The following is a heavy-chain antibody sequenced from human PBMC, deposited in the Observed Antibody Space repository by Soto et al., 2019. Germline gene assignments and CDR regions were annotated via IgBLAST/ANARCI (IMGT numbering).Heavy chain of an antibody. Sequence: SESLSSTCTVSGASVRGFYWSWIRKSAGKGLEWIGRIYATGTTDYNPSLKSRVMMSVDTSKKQFSLKLRSVTAADTAVYYCVRDGTKTLRDWFDPWGQGISVAVS. CDR3: VRDGTKTLRDWFDP. CDR1: GASVRGFY. CDR2: IYATGTT. V-gene: IGHV4-4*07. D-gene: IGHD1-1*01. J-gene: IGHJ5*02.